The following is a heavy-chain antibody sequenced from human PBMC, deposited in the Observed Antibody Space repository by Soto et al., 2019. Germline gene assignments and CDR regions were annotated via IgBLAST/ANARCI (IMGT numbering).Heavy chain of an antibody. J-gene: IGHJ6*02. CDR1: GYTFTGYY. Sequence: QVQLVQSGAEVKKPGASVKVSCKASGYTFTGYYMHWVRQAPGQGLEWMGWINPNSGGTNYAQKFQGRVTRTRDTYISTEYMELSRLRSDDTAVYYCARGGFTAMVQGGFGMDVWGQGTTVTVSS. CDR2: INPNSGGT. CDR3: ARGGFTAMVQGGFGMDV. V-gene: IGHV1-2*02. D-gene: IGHD5-18*01.